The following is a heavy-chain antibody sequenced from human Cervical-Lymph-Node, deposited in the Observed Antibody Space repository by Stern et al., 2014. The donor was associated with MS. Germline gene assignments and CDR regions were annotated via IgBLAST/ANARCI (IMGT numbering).Heavy chain of an antibody. CDR3: ARDGGSAYCRDDCFDY. D-gene: IGHD2-21*01. CDR2: INTNNGNP. J-gene: IGHJ4*02. Sequence: QVQLVQSGSELKKPGAAVKVSCKASGYTFTSFAMNWVRQAPGQGLEWMGWINTNNGNPTYNQGFTGRFVFSLDTSVTTAYLQINNLMTEDTAVYYCARDGGSAYCRDDCFDYWGQGTLVTVSS. CDR1: GYTFTSFA. V-gene: IGHV7-4-1*02.